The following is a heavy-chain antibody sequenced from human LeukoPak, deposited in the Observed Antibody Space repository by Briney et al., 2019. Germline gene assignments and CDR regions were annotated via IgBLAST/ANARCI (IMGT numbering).Heavy chain of an antibody. Sequence: GESLKISCKVSGYSFSDYWIGWVRQMSGKGLEWMGIIYPGDSDATYSPSFQGQVTISADKSISTAYLQWSSLKASDTAMYYCARLKDIVVVPAAIFDYWGQGTLVTVSS. CDR3: ARLKDIVVVPAAIFDY. J-gene: IGHJ4*02. V-gene: IGHV5-51*01. CDR1: GYSFSDYW. CDR2: IYPGDSDA. D-gene: IGHD2-2*01.